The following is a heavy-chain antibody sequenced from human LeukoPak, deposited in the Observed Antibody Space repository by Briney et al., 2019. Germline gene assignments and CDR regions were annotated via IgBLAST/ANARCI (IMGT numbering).Heavy chain of an antibody. V-gene: IGHV3-43*02. CDR3: ASPGSAWYRFDY. Sequence: EGSLRLSCAASGFTFDDHAIHWVRQAPGKGLEWVSLISGDGGSTYYADFVKGRFTISRDNSKNSLYLQMNSLRTEDTALYYCASPGSAWYRFDYWGQGTLVTVSS. D-gene: IGHD6-19*01. CDR1: GFTFDDHA. J-gene: IGHJ4*02. CDR2: ISGDGGST.